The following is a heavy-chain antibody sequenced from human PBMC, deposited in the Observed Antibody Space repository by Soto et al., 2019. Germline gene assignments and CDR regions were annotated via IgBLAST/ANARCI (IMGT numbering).Heavy chain of an antibody. Sequence: QVQLVQSGAEVKKPGASVKVSCKASGYTFTGYYMHWVRQAPGQGLEWMGWINPNSGGTNYAQKFQGRVTITADKSTSTAYMELSSLRSEDTAVYYCARGRDWFDPWGQGTLVTVSS. V-gene: IGHV1-2*02. CDR1: GYTFTGYY. J-gene: IGHJ5*02. CDR2: INPNSGGT. CDR3: ARGRDWFDP.